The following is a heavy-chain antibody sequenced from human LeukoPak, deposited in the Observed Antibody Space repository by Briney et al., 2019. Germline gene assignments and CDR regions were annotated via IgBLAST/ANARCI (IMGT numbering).Heavy chain of an antibody. D-gene: IGHD3-3*01. CDR1: GFTFSSYA. V-gene: IGHV3-30*04. CDR2: ISYDGSNK. CDR3: ANTYYDFWSGNYYYYGMDV. J-gene: IGHJ6*02. Sequence: QTGGSLRLSCAASGFTFSSYAMHWVRQAPGKGLEWVAVISYDGSNKYYADPVKGRFTVSRDNSKNTLYLQMNSLRAEDTAVYYCANTYYDFWSGNYYYYGMDVWGQGTTVTV.